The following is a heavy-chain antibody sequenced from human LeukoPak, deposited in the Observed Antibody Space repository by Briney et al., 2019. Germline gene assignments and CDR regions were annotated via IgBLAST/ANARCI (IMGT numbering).Heavy chain of an antibody. Sequence: SQTLSLTCTVSGGSISSGDYYWGWVRQPPGRGLEWVGYIYYSGSTYYNPSLKSRVTISVDTSKNQFSLKLSSVTAADTAVYYCAAADAAEYFQHWGQGTLVTVSS. CDR2: IYYSGST. D-gene: IGHD2-15*01. CDR1: GGSISSGDYY. J-gene: IGHJ1*01. CDR3: AAADAAEYFQH. V-gene: IGHV4-30-4*01.